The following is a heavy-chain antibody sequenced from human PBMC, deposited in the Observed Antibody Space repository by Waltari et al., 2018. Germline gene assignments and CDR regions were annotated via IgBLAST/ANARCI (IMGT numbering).Heavy chain of an antibody. CDR2: ISYDGSNK. CDR1: GFTFSSYA. V-gene: IGHV3-30-3*01. CDR3: ARLEAVAGTPMMGYYYYGMDV. D-gene: IGHD6-13*01. Sequence: QVQLVESGGGVVQPGRSLRLSCAASGFTFSSYAMHWVRQAPGKGLEWVAVISYDGSNKYYADSVKGRFTISRDNSKNTLYLQMNSLRAEDTAVYYCARLEAVAGTPMMGYYYYGMDVWGQGTTVTVSS. J-gene: IGHJ6*02.